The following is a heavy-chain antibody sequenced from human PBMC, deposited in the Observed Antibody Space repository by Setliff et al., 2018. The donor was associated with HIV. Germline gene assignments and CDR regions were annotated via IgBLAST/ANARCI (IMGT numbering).Heavy chain of an antibody. CDR2: INHSGST. CDR3: AAASSWDPLLDY. D-gene: IGHD6-13*01. V-gene: IGHV4-34*01. Sequence: LETLSLTCAVYGGSFSGYYWSWIRQPPGKGLEWIGEINHSGSTNYNPSLKSRVTISVGTSMDQFSLKLNSVTAADTAVYYCAAASSWDPLLDYWGQGTLVTVSS. CDR1: GGSFSGYY. J-gene: IGHJ4*02.